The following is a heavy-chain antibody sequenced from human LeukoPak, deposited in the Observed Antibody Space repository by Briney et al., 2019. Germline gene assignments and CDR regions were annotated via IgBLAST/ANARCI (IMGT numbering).Heavy chain of an antibody. D-gene: IGHD3-22*01. CDR1: GYTFSTYP. Sequence: ASVKLSCKASGYTFSTYPINWVRQAPGQGLEWMGWINTNTGSPTYAQGPTGRFRFSLDTSVSTELLQSNRIKPEDTALYYCVRGIDTTGYFNSGAQGTLATVSP. CDR3: VRGIDTTGYFNS. CDR2: INTNTGSP. V-gene: IGHV7-4-1*02. J-gene: IGHJ5*01.